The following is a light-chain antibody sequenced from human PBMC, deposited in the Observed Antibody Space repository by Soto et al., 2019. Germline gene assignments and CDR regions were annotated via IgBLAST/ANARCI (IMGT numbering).Light chain of an antibody. J-gene: IGKJ1*01. CDR2: GAS. CDR1: QSVSSSY. V-gene: IGKV3-20*01. Sequence: EIVLTQSPATLSLSPVERATLSCRASQSVSSSYLAWYQQKPGQAPRLLIYGASSRATGIPDRFSGSGSGTDFTLTISRLEPEDFAVYYCQQYGSSPLTFGQGTK. CDR3: QQYGSSPLT.